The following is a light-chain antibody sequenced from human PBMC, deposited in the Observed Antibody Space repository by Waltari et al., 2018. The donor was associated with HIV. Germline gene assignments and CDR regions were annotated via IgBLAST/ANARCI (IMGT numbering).Light chain of an antibody. CDR2: YDS. J-gene: IGLJ2*01. Sequence: SYELTQPPSVSVSPGQTASITCSGNRLGEKYACWYKQKTGQSPVLVLYYDSRRPSGIPGRFSGSNSGNTATLTISGTQAMDEADYYCQAWDSNTVVFGGGTKLTVL. CDR1: RLGEKY. CDR3: QAWDSNTVV. V-gene: IGLV3-1*01.